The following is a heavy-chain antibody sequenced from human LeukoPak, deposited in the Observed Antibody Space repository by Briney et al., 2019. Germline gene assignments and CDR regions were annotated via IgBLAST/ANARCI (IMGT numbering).Heavy chain of an antibody. D-gene: IGHD2-2*02. CDR2: ISNSGSTT. CDR1: GVNFSTYA. J-gene: IGHJ4*02. Sequence: GGSLRLPCAASGVNFSTYAMNWVRQVPGKGLEWVSLISNSGSTTYHADSVKGRFTISRDNSKNTLYLQVNSLSAEDSAVYYCAIGGYCAGTNCYIAYWGQGTLVTVSS. V-gene: IGHV3-23*01. CDR3: AIGGYCAGTNCYIAY.